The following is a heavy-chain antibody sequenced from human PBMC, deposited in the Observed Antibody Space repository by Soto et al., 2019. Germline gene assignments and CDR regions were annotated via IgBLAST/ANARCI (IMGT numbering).Heavy chain of an antibody. CDR3: ASNHYFDIGGFIDY. CDR1: GVSISSGTFY. D-gene: IGHD3-22*01. CDR2: IFSSGGT. J-gene: IGHJ4*02. Sequence: QVQLQESGPGLVKPSQTLSLSCTVSGVSISSGTFYWTWIRQYPGKGLEWIGYIFSSGGTNYNPSLRSRVTISRDTSKNQFSLILSSVTAADTAVYYCASNHYFDIGGFIDYWGQGTLVTVSS. V-gene: IGHV4-31*03.